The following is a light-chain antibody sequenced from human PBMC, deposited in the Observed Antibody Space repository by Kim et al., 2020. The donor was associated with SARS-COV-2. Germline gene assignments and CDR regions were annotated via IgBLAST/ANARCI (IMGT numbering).Light chain of an antibody. Sequence: ASVGGRGTVTCRASQSIGSWLAWYQQKPGKAPNLLIYKAAILETGGPTRFSGSESGTEFTLTITSLQPDDFATYYWQQYSNSLYSFGQGTKLEI. J-gene: IGKJ2*03. CDR2: KAA. CDR1: QSIGSW. CDR3: QQYSNSLYS. V-gene: IGKV1-5*03.